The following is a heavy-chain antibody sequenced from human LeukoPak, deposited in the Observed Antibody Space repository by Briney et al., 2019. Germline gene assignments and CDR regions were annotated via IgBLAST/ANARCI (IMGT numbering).Heavy chain of an antibody. V-gene: IGHV3-23*01. CDR2: ISGSGGST. Sequence: PGGSLRLSCAASGFTFSSYAMSWVRQAPGKGLEWVSAISGSGGSTYCADSVKGRFTISRDNSKNTLYLQMNSLRAEDTAVYYCAGDIVVVVAATAGAFDIWGQGTMVTVSS. CDR1: GFTFSSYA. D-gene: IGHD2-15*01. CDR3: AGDIVVVVAATAGAFDI. J-gene: IGHJ3*02.